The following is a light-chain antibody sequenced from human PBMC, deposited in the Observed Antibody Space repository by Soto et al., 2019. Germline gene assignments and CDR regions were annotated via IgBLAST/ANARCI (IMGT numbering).Light chain of an antibody. Sequence: QSALTQPASVSGSPGQSITISCTGTSSDFGGHDYVSWYQQHPGKAPQLMIYDVSYRPSGVSNRFSGSKSGNTASLTISGLQAEDEADYYCSSYTSSTTQVFGTGTKVTVL. CDR3: SSYTSSTTQV. CDR2: DVS. V-gene: IGLV2-14*03. J-gene: IGLJ1*01. CDR1: SSDFGGHDY.